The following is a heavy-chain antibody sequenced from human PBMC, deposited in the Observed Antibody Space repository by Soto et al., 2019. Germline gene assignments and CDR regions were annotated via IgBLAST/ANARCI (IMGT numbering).Heavy chain of an antibody. D-gene: IGHD3-22*01. Sequence: EVQLVESGGGLVQPGGSLRLSCSASGFTFSSYGMHWVRQAPGKGLEYVSGISSSGDNTKYADPVKGRFTISRDNSKNTLILQMNSLRAEDTAVYYCVKGHALYDSSSFDSWGQGTLVTVSS. CDR2: ISSSGDNT. J-gene: IGHJ4*02. V-gene: IGHV3-64D*06. CDR1: GFTFSSYG. CDR3: VKGHALYDSSSFDS.